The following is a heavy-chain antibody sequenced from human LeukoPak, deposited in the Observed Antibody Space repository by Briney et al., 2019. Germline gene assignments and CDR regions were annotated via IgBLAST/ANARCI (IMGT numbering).Heavy chain of an antibody. CDR3: ATQGFDY. V-gene: IGHV3-30*19. J-gene: IGHJ4*02. CDR2: ISDDGSNK. CDR1: GFTFSSYS. Sequence: GGSLRLSCAASGFTFSSYSMHWVRQAPGKGLEWVAVISDDGSNKYYADSVKGRFTISRDNSKNTLYVQMNTLRTEDTAVYYCATQGFDYWGQGTRVTVSS.